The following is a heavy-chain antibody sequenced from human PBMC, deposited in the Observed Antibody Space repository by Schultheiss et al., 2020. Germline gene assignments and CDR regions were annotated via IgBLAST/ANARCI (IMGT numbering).Heavy chain of an antibody. D-gene: IGHD5-12*01. V-gene: IGHV3-9*01. J-gene: IGHJ5*02. CDR2: ISWNSGSI. CDR1: GFSFDDYA. CDR3: AKDPKDDSGILRGWFDP. Sequence: GGSLRLSCAASGFSFDDYAMHWVRQAPGKGLEWVSGISWNSGSIGYADSVKGRFTISRDNSKNTLYLQMNSLRADDTAVYYCAKDPKDDSGILRGWFDPWGQGTMVTVSS.